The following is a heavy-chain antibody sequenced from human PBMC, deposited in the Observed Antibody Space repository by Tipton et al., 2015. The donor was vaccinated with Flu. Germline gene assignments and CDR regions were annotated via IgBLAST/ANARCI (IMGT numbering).Heavy chain of an antibody. Sequence: LRLSCTVSGGSISSSSYYWGWIRQPPGQGLEWIGSIYYSGSTCYNPSLKSRVTISVDTSKNQFSLKLSSVTAADTAVYYCATKEVSYCSGGSCYSYYFDYWGQGTLVTVSS. J-gene: IGHJ4*02. CDR1: GGSISSSSYY. D-gene: IGHD2-15*01. CDR2: IYYSGST. V-gene: IGHV4-39*01. CDR3: ATKEVSYCSGGSCYSYYFDY.